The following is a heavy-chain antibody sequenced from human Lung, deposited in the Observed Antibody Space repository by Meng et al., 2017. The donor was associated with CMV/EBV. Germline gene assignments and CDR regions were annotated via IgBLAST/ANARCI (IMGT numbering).Heavy chain of an antibody. CDR3: SLGGRIVYQHLVRYWVSPPDFDY. D-gene: IGHD6-13*01. Sequence: YLHCVRQAPGQGLEWMAIINPSGGSTSYPQKFQGRVSMTRDTSPSTVYMELSSLMSEETAVYYFSLGGRIVYQHLVRYWVSPPDFDYWGQGTLVTVSS. CDR1: Y. V-gene: IGHV1-46*01. J-gene: IGHJ4*02. CDR2: INPSGGST.